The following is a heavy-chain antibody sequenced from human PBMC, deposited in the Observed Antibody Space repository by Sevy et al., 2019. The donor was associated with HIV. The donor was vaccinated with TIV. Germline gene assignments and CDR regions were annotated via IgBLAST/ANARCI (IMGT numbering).Heavy chain of an antibody. CDR1: GFTFSSYG. V-gene: IGHV3-74*01. CDR2: ISSDGSPT. J-gene: IGHJ6*02. CDR3: ARGYSYGYGMDV. D-gene: IGHD5-18*01. Sequence: GGSLRLSCAASGFTFSSYGMHWVRQSPGKGLVWVSRISSDGSPTNYADSVKGRFTISRDNAKNTLYLQMNSLRAEDTALYYCARGYSYGYGMDVWGQGTTVTVSS.